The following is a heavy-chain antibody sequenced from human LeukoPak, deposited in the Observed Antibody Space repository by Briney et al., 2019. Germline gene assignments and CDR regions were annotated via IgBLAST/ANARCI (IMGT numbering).Heavy chain of an antibody. J-gene: IGHJ4*02. D-gene: IGHD3-10*01. CDR3: ARDQMVQGVIYYFDY. CDR1: GLTFSRYG. Sequence: PWGSLRLSCAASGLTFSRYGMHWVRQAPGKGLEWVAVIWYDGSNKYYADSVKGRFTISRDNSKNTLYLQMNSLRAEDTAVYYCARDQMVQGVIYYFDYWGQGTLVTVSS. CDR2: IWYDGSNK. V-gene: IGHV3-33*01.